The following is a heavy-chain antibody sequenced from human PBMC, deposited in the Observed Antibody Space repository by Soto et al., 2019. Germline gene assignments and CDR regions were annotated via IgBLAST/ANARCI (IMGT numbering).Heavy chain of an antibody. Sequence: ASVKVSCKVSGYTLTELSMQWVRQAPGKGLEWMGGFDPEDGETIYAQKFQGRVTMTEDTSTDTAYMELSSLRSEDTAVYYCATTPAPGIAALDDFDIWGQGTTVTVSS. J-gene: IGHJ3*02. CDR2: FDPEDGET. CDR1: GYTLTELS. V-gene: IGHV1-24*01. CDR3: ATTPAPGIAALDDFDI. D-gene: IGHD6-6*01.